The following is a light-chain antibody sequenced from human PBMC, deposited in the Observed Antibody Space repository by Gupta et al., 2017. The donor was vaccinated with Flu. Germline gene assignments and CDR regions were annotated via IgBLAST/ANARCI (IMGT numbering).Light chain of an antibody. V-gene: IGKV2-30*01. CDR1: QSLGSGNGDTY. Sequence: DVVLTQSPLSLSVTLGQPASTSCSSRQSLGSGNGDTYLGWFQQRPGQSPRRLIYKVSNRDSGVPDRFSGSGSGTAFTLRISRVEAEDVGVYYCMQAAHWPPWTFGQGTKLELK. J-gene: IGKJ1*01. CDR3: MQAAHWPPWT. CDR2: KVS.